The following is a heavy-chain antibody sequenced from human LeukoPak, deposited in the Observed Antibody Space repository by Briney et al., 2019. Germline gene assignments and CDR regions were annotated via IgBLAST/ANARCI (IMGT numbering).Heavy chain of an antibody. Sequence: PGGSLRLSCAASGFTFDDYAMHWVRQAPGKGLEWVSGISWNSGSIGYADSVKGRFTISRDNAKNSLYLQMNSLRAEDMALYYCAKDLLSDVDIVATSPAYFDYWGQGTLVTVSS. V-gene: IGHV3-9*03. J-gene: IGHJ4*02. D-gene: IGHD5-12*01. CDR1: GFTFDDYA. CDR2: ISWNSGSI. CDR3: AKDLLSDVDIVATSPAYFDY.